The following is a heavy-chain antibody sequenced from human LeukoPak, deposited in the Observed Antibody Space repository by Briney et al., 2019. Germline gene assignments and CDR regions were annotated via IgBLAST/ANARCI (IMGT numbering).Heavy chain of an antibody. V-gene: IGHV3-33*01. D-gene: IGHD1-26*01. CDR1: GFTLSSYG. CDR2: IWYDGSNK. Sequence: GGSLRLSCATSGFTLSSYGMHWVRQAPGKGLEWVAVIWYDGSNKYYADSVKGRFTISRDNSKNTLYLQMNSLRAEDTAVYYCARGKDSGSSGGWFDPWGQGTLVTVSS. J-gene: IGHJ5*02. CDR3: ARGKDSGSSGGWFDP.